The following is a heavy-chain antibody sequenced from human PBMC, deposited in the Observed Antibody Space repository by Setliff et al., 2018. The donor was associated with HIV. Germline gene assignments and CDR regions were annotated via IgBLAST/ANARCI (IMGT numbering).Heavy chain of an antibody. J-gene: IGHJ4*02. CDR3: ARAPGYSYSFYFDS. V-gene: IGHV4-61*02. Sequence: SETLSLTCTVSGASISSTSYYWGWIRQPAGKGLEWIGRIYTSGSTNYNPSLKSRVTMSVDTSKNQFSLKLNSVTAADTAVYFCARAPGYSYSFYFDSWGQGTLVTVSS. D-gene: IGHD5-18*01. CDR1: GASISSTSYY. CDR2: IYTSGST.